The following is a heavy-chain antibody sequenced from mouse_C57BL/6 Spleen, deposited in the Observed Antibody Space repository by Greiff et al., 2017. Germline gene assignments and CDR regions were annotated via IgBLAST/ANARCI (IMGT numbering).Heavy chain of an antibody. D-gene: IGHD1-1*01. CDR1: GYTFTSYW. J-gene: IGHJ1*03. Sequence: QVQLQQSGAELVKPGASVKMSCKASGYTFTSYWITWVKQRPGQGLEWIGDIYPGSGSTNYNEKFKSKATLTVDTSSSTAYMQLSSLTSEDSAIYYCAREGTTVVATDWYFDVWGTGTTVTVSS. V-gene: IGHV1-55*01. CDR3: AREGTTVVATDWYFDV. CDR2: IYPGSGST.